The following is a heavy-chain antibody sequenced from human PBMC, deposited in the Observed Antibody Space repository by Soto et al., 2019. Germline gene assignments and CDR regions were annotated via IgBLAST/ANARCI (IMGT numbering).Heavy chain of an antibody. V-gene: IGHV3-23*01. Sequence: GGSLRLSCAASGFTSSSYAMSWVRQAPGKGLEWVSAISGSGGSTYYADSVKGRFTISRDNSKNTLYLQMNSLRAEDTAVYYCAKPNPGYSSSDWDYYGMDVWGQGTTVTVSS. CDR3: AKPNPGYSSSDWDYYGMDV. D-gene: IGHD6-6*01. CDR1: GFTSSSYA. CDR2: ISGSGGST. J-gene: IGHJ6*02.